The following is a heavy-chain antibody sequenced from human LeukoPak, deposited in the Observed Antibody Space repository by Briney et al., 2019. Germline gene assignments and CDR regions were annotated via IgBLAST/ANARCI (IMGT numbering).Heavy chain of an antibody. CDR2: IDHSGSA. Sequence: SETLSLTCAVYGASFSDYYWSWIRQPPGKGLEWIGEIDHSGSAKCNPSLKSRVTISRDTSKNQFSLDLTSVTVADTAVYYCATSWQLGSYNWFDPWGQGTLVTVSA. CDR3: ATSWQLGSYNWFDP. D-gene: IGHD6-6*01. V-gene: IGHV4-34*01. CDR1: GASFSDYY. J-gene: IGHJ5*02.